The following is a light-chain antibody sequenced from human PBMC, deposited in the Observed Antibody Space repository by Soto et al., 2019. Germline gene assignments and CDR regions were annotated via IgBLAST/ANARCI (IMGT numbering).Light chain of an antibody. CDR2: DVN. V-gene: IGLV2-11*01. CDR3: CSYAHTSRV. J-gene: IGLJ3*02. Sequence: SALTQPRSVSGSPGQSVTFSCTGTSGDIGAYNYVSWYQFHRSKAPKMIIYDVNKRPSGVPDRFSGSKSGNTASLTISWLQAEDEADYYCCSYAHTSRVFGGGTKLTVL. CDR1: SGDIGAYNY.